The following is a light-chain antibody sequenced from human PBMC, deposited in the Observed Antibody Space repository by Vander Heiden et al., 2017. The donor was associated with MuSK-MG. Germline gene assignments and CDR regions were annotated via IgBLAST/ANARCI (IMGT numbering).Light chain of an antibody. V-gene: IGLV3-21*04. CDR2: YDS. Sequence: QKPGQAPVLVIYYDSDRPSGTPERFYGSDSGNTATLSMSRVEAGDEADDYCQEWDSSSWVFGGGTKLTVL. J-gene: IGLJ3*02. CDR3: QEWDSSSWV.